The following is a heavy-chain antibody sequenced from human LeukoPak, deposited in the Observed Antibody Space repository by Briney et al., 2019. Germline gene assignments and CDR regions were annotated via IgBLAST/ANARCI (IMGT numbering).Heavy chain of an antibody. V-gene: IGHV4-39*07. D-gene: IGHD3-22*01. J-gene: IGHJ5*02. CDR2: IHYSGST. Sequence: SETLSLTCTISGVSIAVFGGSIGSSSYFWAWVRQPPGKGLEWIGSIHYSGSTYYNPSLKSRVTISVDTSKNQFSLKLNSVTAADTAVYYCARDSYYDSSGHAPWGQGTLVTVSS. CDR3: ARDSYYDSSGHAP. CDR1: GVSIAVFGGSIGSSSYF.